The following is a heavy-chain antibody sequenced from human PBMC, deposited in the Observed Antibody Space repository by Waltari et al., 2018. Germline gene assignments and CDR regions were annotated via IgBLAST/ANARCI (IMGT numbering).Heavy chain of an antibody. CDR3: ARRVAAAGGGYFDH. J-gene: IGHJ4*02. CDR1: GYSFTSYW. V-gene: IGHV5-51*07. D-gene: IGHD6-13*01. CDR2: IYPGDSDT. Sequence: EVQLVQSGAEVKKPGESLTISCQGSGYSFTSYWIGRGHQGPGKGLEWMGIIYPGDSDTRYSPSFQGQVTISADKSISTAYLQWSSLKASDTAMYYCARRVAAAGGGYFDHWGQGTLVTVSS.